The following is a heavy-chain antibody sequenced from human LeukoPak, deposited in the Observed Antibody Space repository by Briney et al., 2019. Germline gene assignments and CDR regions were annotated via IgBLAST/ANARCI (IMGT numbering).Heavy chain of an antibody. CDR3: ARRPGIAMSDSVKAYYFDS. J-gene: IGHJ4*02. V-gene: IGHV4-61*02. Sequence: SQTLSLTCTVSGGSISSGSFYWSWIRQPAGKGLEWIGRIYASGSTNYNPSLKSRVTISVDTSKNQFSLKLSSVTAADTAVYYCARRPGIAMSDSVKAYYFDSWGQGTLVTVSS. CDR2: IYASGST. CDR1: GGSISSGSFY. D-gene: IGHD6-19*01.